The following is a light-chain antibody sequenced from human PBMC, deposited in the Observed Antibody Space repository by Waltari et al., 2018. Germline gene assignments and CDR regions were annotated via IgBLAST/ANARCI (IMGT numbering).Light chain of an antibody. J-gene: IGKJ4*01. CDR3: QQYNRWPPLT. Sequence: EILMTQSPAALSVSPGASATFSCRSSQSISSNLAWYQQKPGQAPRLLIFDASTRATGVPARFRGSGSGTEFTLTISSLQSEDSAIYYCQQYNRWPPLTFGGGTKVEIK. CDR2: DAS. V-gene: IGKV3-15*01. CDR1: QSISSN.